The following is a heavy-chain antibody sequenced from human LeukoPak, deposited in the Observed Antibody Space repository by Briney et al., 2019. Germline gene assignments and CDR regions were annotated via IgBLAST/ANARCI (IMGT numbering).Heavy chain of an antibody. CDR1: GYTFTSYA. D-gene: IGHD3-10*01. CDR2: INTNTGNP. V-gene: IGHV7-4-1*02. CDR3: ARDHQLLWFGELSLFDY. J-gene: IGHJ4*02. Sequence: ASVKVSCKASGYTFTSYAMNWVREAPGQGLEWMGWINTNTGNPTYAQGFTGRFVFSLDTSVSTAYLQISSLKAEDTAVYYCARDHQLLWFGELSLFDYWGQGTLVTVSS.